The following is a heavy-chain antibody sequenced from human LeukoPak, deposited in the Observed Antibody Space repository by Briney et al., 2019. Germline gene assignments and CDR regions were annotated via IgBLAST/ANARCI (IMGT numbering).Heavy chain of an antibody. D-gene: IGHD3-22*01. CDR1: GFTFSSYA. V-gene: IGHV3-21*01. CDR2: ISSSSSYI. Sequence: PGRSLRLSCAASGFTFSSYAMHWVRQAPGKGLEWVSSISSSSSYIYYADSVKGRFTISRDNAKNSLYLQMNSLRAEDTAVYYCARESYYYDSSGYYSLDYWGQGTLVTVSS. J-gene: IGHJ4*02. CDR3: ARESYYYDSSGYYSLDY.